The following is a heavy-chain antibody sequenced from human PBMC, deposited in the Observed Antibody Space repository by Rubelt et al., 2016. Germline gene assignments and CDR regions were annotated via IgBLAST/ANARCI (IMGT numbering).Heavy chain of an antibody. Sequence: EVQLVESGGGLVQPGGSLRLSCAASGFTFSTYAMAWVRQPPGKGLEWVSGASDTGGSTYYGDSVKGRFTISRDTSKSTLYLQMNSLRAEDTAIYYCAKGESFGSVILYNYYVDSWGQGTLVTVSS. CDR1: GFTFSTYA. J-gene: IGHJ4*02. V-gene: IGHV3-23*04. CDR2: ASDTGGST. CDR3: AKGESFGSVILYNYYVDS. D-gene: IGHD3-10*01.